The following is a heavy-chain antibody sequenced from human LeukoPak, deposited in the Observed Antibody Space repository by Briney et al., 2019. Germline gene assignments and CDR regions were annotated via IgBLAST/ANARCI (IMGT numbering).Heavy chain of an antibody. CDR3: AKIFRRSSGWYWDYYGMDV. V-gene: IGHV1-18*01. CDR2: ISAYNGNT. J-gene: IGHJ6*02. Sequence: ASVKVSCKASGYTFTSYGISWVRQAPGQGLEWMGWISAYNGNTNYAQKLQGRVTMTTDTSTSTAYMELRSLRSDDTAVYYCAKIFRRSSGWYWDYYGMDVWGQGTTVTVSS. CDR1: GYTFTSYG. D-gene: IGHD6-19*01.